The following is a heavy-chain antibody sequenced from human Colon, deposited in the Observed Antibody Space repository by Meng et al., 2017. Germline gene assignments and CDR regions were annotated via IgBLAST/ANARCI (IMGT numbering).Heavy chain of an antibody. Sequence: QVQCQGAGPGSGKPSGTLSLTCAVSGDSISSGNGWTWVRQPPGKGLEWIGEIYPSGRTSSNPSLQGRVTILLDKSKNQFSLELNSVTAADTAIYFCARKRTSPGTLGFDYWGQGTLVTVSS. CDR3: ARKRTSPGTLGFDY. J-gene: IGHJ4*02. D-gene: IGHD6-13*01. CDR1: GDSISSGNG. V-gene: IGHV4-4*02. CDR2: IYPSGRT.